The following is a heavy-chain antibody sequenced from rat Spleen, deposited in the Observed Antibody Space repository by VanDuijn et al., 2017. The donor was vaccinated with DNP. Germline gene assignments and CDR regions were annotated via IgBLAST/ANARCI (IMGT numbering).Heavy chain of an antibody. D-gene: IGHD1-11*01. CDR2: ISFDGSGT. V-gene: IGHV5-29*01. CDR1: GFTFSKYG. CDR3: ARQALRAFAY. Sequence: EVQLVESGGGLVQPGRSLKLSCAASGFTFSKYGMAWVRQAPTKGLEWVATISFDGSGTYYRDSVKGRFTISRDNAKNTQYLQMDSLRSEDTATYYCARQALRAFAYWGQGTLVTVSS. J-gene: IGHJ3*01.